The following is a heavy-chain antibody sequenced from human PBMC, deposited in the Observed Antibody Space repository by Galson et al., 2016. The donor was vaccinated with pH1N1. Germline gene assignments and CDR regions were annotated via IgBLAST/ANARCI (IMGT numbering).Heavy chain of an antibody. D-gene: IGHD3-3*01. CDR3: ARGVIDYDFWSGYQDHAAFDT. V-gene: IGHV6-1*01. CDR2: TYYRSKWYN. CDR1: GDSVSSNSAT. J-gene: IGHJ3*02. Sequence: CAISGDSVSSNSATWNWIRQSPSRGLEWLGSTYYRSKWYNDYAESVKSRIIISPDTSKNQLSLQLNSVTPADTAVYYCARGVIDYDFWSGYQDHAAFDTWGQGTMVIVSS.